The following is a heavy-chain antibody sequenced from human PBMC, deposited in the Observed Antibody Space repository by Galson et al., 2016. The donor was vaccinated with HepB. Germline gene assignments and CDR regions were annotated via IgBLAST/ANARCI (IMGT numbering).Heavy chain of an antibody. CDR1: GFTFSNYA. CDR3: AQVGGPPGYNYPAPFDN. V-gene: IGHV3-23*01. J-gene: IGHJ4*02. CDR2: ISRTSST. D-gene: IGHD5-24*01. Sequence: SLRLSCAASGFTFSNYAMTWVRQPPGKGLEWVSGISRTSSTYYSESVRGGFTISRDNFRSTLTLQMNSLTAEDTALYYCAQVGGPPGYNYPAPFDNWGQGTLVTVSS.